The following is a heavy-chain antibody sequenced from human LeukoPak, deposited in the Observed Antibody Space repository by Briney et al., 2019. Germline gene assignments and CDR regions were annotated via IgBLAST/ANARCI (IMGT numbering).Heavy chain of an antibody. Sequence: GGSLRLSCAASGFTFSSYAMSWVRQAPGKGLEWVSAISGSGGSTYYADSVKGRFTISRDNAKNSLYLQMNSLRAEDTALYYCAKEIVPIYYYYGMDVWGQGTTVTVSS. V-gene: IGHV3-23*01. CDR2: ISGSGGST. J-gene: IGHJ6*02. CDR1: GFTFSSYA. CDR3: AKEIVPIYYYYGMDV. D-gene: IGHD2-2*01.